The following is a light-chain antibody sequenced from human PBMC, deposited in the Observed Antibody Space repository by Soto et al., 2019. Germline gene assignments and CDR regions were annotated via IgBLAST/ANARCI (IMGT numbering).Light chain of an antibody. CDR3: QHYNSYSEA. Sequence: DIVWRQSPATLSLSPGERATLSFRASQSVSSYLAWYQQKPGQAPRLLIYDASNRATGIPARFSGSGSGTEFTLTISSLQPDDFATYYCQHYNSYSEAFGQGTMVDIK. V-gene: IGKV3-11*01. CDR1: QSVSSY. J-gene: IGKJ1*01. CDR2: DAS.